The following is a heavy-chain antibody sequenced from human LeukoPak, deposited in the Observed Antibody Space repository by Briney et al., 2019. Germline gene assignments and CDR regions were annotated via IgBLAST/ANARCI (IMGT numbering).Heavy chain of an antibody. Sequence: QPGGSLRLSCAASGFTFGNFWMTWVRQAPGKGLEWVAIIKQDGSQKYYVDSVKGRFTISRDNARNSLYLQMNSLRAEDTAVYWAVAGTTYWGQGTLVTVSS. CDR3: VAGTTY. J-gene: IGHJ4*02. CDR1: GFTFGNFW. D-gene: IGHD6-19*01. V-gene: IGHV3-7*05. CDR2: IKQDGSQK.